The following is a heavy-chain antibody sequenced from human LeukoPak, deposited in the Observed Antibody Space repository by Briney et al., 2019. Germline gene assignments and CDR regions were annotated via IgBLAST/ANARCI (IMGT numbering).Heavy chain of an antibody. J-gene: IGHJ6*03. Sequence: GGSLRLSCTASGFTFSTYWMSWVRQAPGKGLEWVGRIKSKTDGGTTDYAAPVKGRFTISRDDSKNTLYLQMNSLKTEDTAVYYCTTDRYDSSGYWGYYYYYMDVWGKGTTVTVSS. D-gene: IGHD3-22*01. CDR3: TTDRYDSSGYWGYYYYYMDV. CDR1: GFTFSTYW. V-gene: IGHV3-15*01. CDR2: IKSKTDGGTT.